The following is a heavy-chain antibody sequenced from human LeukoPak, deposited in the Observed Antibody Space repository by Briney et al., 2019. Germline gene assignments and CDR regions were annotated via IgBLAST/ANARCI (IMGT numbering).Heavy chain of an antibody. J-gene: IGHJ4*02. CDR2: ISSSSSYI. CDR1: GFTFSSYS. CDR3: ARAGSRSSGWLGY. D-gene: IGHD6-6*01. Sequence: GGSLRLSCAASGFTFSSYSMNWVRQAPGKGLEWVSFISSSSSYIYYADSVKGRFTISRDNAKNSLYLQMNSLRAEDTAVYYCARAGSRSSGWLGYWGQGTLVTVSS. V-gene: IGHV3-21*01.